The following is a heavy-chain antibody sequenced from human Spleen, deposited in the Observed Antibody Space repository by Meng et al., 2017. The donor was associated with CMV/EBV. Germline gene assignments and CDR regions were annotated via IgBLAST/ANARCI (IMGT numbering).Heavy chain of an antibody. CDR1: GFTFDDYG. CDR3: ARGGGSNYGVDY. J-gene: IGHJ4*02. D-gene: IGHD4-11*01. V-gene: IGHV3-20*04. CDR2: INWNGGRT. Sequence: GGSLRLSCAASGFTFDDYGMSWVRQAPGKGLEWVSGINWNGGRTGYADSVKGRFTISRDNAKNSVYLQMNSLRVEDTALYYCARGGGSNYGVDYWGQGTLVTVS.